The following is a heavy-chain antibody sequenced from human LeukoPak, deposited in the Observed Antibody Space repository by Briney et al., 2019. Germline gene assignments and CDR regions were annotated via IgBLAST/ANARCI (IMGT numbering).Heavy chain of an antibody. V-gene: IGHV1-2*06. CDR2: INPNNGAT. CDR3: TRETGSYHGNDY. J-gene: IGHJ4*02. CDR1: GYTFTGYY. Sequence: ASVKVSCTASGYTFTGYYMHWVRQAPGQGLEWMGRINPNNGATNYAQKLQGRVTITGDTSISTAYMELSSLRSDDTAVYYCTRETGSYHGNDYWGQGTLVTVSS. D-gene: IGHD1-26*01.